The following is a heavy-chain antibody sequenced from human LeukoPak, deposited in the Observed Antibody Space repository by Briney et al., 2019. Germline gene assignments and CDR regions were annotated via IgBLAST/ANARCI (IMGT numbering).Heavy chain of an antibody. CDR1: GGTFSSYA. Sequence: GASVKVSCKASGGTFSSYAISWVRQARGQGLEWMGRIIPILGIANYAQKFQGRVTITADKSTSTAYMELSSLRSEDTAVYYCARDNPEVATFDYWGQGTLVTVYS. D-gene: IGHD5-24*01. V-gene: IGHV1-69*04. CDR3: ARDNPEVATFDY. CDR2: IIPILGIA. J-gene: IGHJ4*02.